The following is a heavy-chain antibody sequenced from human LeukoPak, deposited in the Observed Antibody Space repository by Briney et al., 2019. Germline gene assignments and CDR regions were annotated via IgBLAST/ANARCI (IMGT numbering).Heavy chain of an antibody. Sequence: ASVKVSCKVSGYTLTELSMHWVRQAPGKGLEWMGGFDPEDGETIYAQKFQGRVTMTEDTSTDTAYMELSSLRSEDTAVYYCARGVSLERSRDAFDIWGQGTMVTVSS. CDR2: FDPEDGET. J-gene: IGHJ3*02. CDR1: GYTLTELS. D-gene: IGHD5-24*01. V-gene: IGHV1-24*01. CDR3: ARGVSLERSRDAFDI.